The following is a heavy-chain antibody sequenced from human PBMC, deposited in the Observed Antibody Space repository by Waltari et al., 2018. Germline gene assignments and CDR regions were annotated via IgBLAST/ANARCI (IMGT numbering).Heavy chain of an antibody. Sequence: QVQLPESGAGLVTPSETLSLTCAVSGYSISSGYYWGWIRQPPGKGLEWIGSIYHSGSTYYNPSLKSRVTISVDTSKNQFSLKLSSVTAADTAVYYCAAAADRYYFDYWGQGTLVTVSS. CDR2: IYHSGST. CDR3: AAAADRYYFDY. V-gene: IGHV4-38-2*01. CDR1: GYSISSGYY. J-gene: IGHJ4*02. D-gene: IGHD6-13*01.